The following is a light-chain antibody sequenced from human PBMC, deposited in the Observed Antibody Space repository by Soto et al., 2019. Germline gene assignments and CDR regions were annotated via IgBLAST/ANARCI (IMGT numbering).Light chain of an antibody. CDR1: QSVSSN. CDR3: QQYNNWPPYT. V-gene: IGKV3-15*01. CDR2: GAS. J-gene: IGKJ2*01. Sequence: EIVMTQSPATLSVSPGERATLSCRASQSVSSNLAWYQQKPGQAPRLLLYGASTRATGIPARFSGSGSGTEFTLTISSLLSEDFAVYYWQQYNNWPPYTFGQGTKLEIK.